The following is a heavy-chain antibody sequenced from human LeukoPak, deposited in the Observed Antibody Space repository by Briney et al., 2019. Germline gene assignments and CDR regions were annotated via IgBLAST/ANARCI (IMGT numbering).Heavy chain of an antibody. Sequence: SGGSLRLSCAASGFTFSSYWMSWVRQAPGKGLEWVANIKQDGSEKYYVDSVKGRFTISRDNAKNSLYLQMNSRRAEDTAVYYCAREDYYGSGSPLDYWGQGTLVTVSS. CDR2: IKQDGSEK. V-gene: IGHV3-7*01. CDR1: GFTFSSYW. J-gene: IGHJ4*02. D-gene: IGHD3-10*01. CDR3: AREDYYGSGSPLDY.